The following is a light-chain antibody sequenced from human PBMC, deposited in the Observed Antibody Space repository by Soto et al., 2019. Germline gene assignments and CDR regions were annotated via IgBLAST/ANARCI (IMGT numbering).Light chain of an antibody. J-gene: IGKJ4*01. CDR3: QQYNKWPLT. V-gene: IGKV3-15*01. Sequence: EIVMTQSPATLSVSPGERATLSCRASQSVSSNLAWYQQKPSQAPRLLIYEASSRATDIPATFSGSGSGTEFTLTISSLQSEDFAVYYCQQYNKWPLTFGGGTKVEIK. CDR1: QSVSSN. CDR2: EAS.